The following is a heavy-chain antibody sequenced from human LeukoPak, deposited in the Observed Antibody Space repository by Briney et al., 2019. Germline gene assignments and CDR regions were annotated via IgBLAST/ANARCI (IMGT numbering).Heavy chain of an antibody. Sequence: ASVKVSCKASGYTFTSYYMHWVRQAPGQGLEWMGIINPSGGSTSYAQKFQGRVTMTRDTSTSTVYMELSSLRSEDPAVYYCARGIAAAGYYYYYMDVWGKGTTVTISS. J-gene: IGHJ6*03. CDR2: INPSGGST. CDR3: ARGIAAAGYYYYYMDV. V-gene: IGHV1-46*01. CDR1: GYTFTSYY. D-gene: IGHD6-13*01.